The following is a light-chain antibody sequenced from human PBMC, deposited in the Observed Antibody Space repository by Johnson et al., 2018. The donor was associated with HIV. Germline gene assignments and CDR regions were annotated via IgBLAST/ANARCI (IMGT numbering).Light chain of an antibody. Sequence: QSVLTQPPSVSAAPGQKVTISCYGTSSNVGNNYVSWYQQFPGTAPKLLIYEKNKRPSGIPDRFSASKSGTSATLAITGLQTGDEADYYCGTWDSSLSAHYVFGTGTKVTVL. CDR3: GTWDSSLSAHYV. J-gene: IGLJ1*01. CDR1: SSNVGNNY. CDR2: EKN. V-gene: IGLV1-51*02.